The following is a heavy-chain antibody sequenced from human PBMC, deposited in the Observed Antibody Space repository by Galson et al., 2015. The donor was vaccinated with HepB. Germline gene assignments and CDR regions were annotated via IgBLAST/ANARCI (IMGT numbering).Heavy chain of an antibody. Sequence: SVKVSCKASGYTFTEYFMHWVRQAPGQGLEWMGWINPNSGGTNYAQKFEGWGTMTRDTSISTAYMELTRLKSDDTAVYYCARTHGDSTYLSAGYWGQETLVTVSS. CDR1: GYTFTEYF. CDR3: ARTHGDSTYLSAGY. CDR2: INPNSGGT. J-gene: IGHJ4*01. D-gene: IGHD3-10*01. V-gene: IGHV1-2*04.